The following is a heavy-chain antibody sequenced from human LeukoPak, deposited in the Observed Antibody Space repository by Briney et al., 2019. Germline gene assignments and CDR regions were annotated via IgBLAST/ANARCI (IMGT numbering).Heavy chain of an antibody. Sequence: PGGSLRLSCAAPGFTFSSYAMSWVRQAPGKGLEWVSAISGSGGSTYYADSVKGRFTISRDNSKNTLYLQMNSLRAEDTAVYYCAKTSVAGYYFDYWGQGTLVTVSS. J-gene: IGHJ4*02. D-gene: IGHD6-19*01. CDR1: GFTFSSYA. CDR3: AKTSVAGYYFDY. CDR2: ISGSGGST. V-gene: IGHV3-23*01.